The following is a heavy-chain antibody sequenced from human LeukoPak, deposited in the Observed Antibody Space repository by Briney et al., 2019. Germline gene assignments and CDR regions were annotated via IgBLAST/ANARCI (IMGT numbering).Heavy chain of an antibody. J-gene: IGHJ3*02. CDR1: GFTFSSYW. CDR2: INSDGSST. CDR3: ARPYGSGTLDGFDI. Sequence: GGSLRLSCAASGFTFSSYWMRWVRHAPGKGLVWVSRINSDGSSTSYADSVKGPFTISRDNAKNTLYLQMNSLRAEDTAVYYCARPYGSGTLDGFDIWGQGTMVTVSS. D-gene: IGHD3-10*01. V-gene: IGHV3-74*01.